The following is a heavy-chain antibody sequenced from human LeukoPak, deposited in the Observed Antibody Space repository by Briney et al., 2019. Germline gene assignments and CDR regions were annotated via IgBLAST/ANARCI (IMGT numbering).Heavy chain of an antibody. CDR1: GFTFSNFA. CDR3: AQDPAGVVIN. D-gene: IGHD3-3*01. V-gene: IGHV3-23*01. Sequence: PGGSLRLSCAASGFTFSNFAMSWIRQAPGKGLEWVSTISATGGRTDYADSVKGRFTISRDNSKNTLSLQMNSPRAEDTAMHYCAQDPAGVVINWGQGSLVTVSS. CDR2: ISATGGRT. J-gene: IGHJ4*02.